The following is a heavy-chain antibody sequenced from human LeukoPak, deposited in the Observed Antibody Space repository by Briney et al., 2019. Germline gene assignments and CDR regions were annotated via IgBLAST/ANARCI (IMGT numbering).Heavy chain of an antibody. CDR2: ISCSGCST. J-gene: IGHJ4*02. Sequence: GGSLRLSCAASGFTLSSYAMSWVRQAPAKGLEGVSAISCSGCSTYYADSVNGRFTISRDNSKNTLYLKMNSLRAEDTAVYYCAKDFTFLEGLPVQLADYWGQGTLVTVSS. CDR3: AKDFTFLEGLPVQLADY. D-gene: IGHD3-3*02. V-gene: IGHV3-23*01. CDR1: GFTLSSYA.